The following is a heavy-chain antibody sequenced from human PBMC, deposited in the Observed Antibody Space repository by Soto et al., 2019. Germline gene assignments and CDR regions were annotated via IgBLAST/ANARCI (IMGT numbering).Heavy chain of an antibody. J-gene: IGHJ4*02. CDR2: ISYDGSNK. D-gene: IGHD3-3*01. CDR1: GFTFSSYA. Sequence: QVQLVESGGGVVQPGRSLRLSCAASGFTFSSYAMHWVRQAPGKGLEWVAVISYDGSNKYYADSVKGRFTISRDNSKNTLYLQMNSLRAEDTAVYYCARGPLDPLVGYPYYFDYWGQGTLVTVSS. V-gene: IGHV3-30-3*01. CDR3: ARGPLDPLVGYPYYFDY.